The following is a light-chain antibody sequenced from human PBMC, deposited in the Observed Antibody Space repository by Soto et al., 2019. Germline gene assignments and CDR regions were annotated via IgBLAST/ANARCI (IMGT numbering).Light chain of an antibody. Sequence: DIQMTESPSSLSASVVGRVTITFRASQSISSYLNWYQQKPGKAPKLLIYAASSLQSGVPSRFSGSGSGTDFTLTISSLHNEDFENYYCQKSYSTPHTVGQGTKVDIK. CDR3: QKSYSTPHT. J-gene: IGKJ2*01. CDR1: QSISSY. V-gene: IGKV1-39*01. CDR2: AAS.